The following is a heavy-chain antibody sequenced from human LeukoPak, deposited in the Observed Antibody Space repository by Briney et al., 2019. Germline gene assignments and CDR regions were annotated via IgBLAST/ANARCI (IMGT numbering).Heavy chain of an antibody. Sequence: SETLSLTCAVYGGSFSGYYWSWIRQPPGKGLEWIGEINHSGSTNYNPSLKSRVTISVDTSKNQFSLKLSSVTAADTAVYYCARGRYDFWSGYYRKRDWFDPWGQRTLVTVSS. V-gene: IGHV4-34*01. D-gene: IGHD3-3*01. CDR2: INHSGST. CDR3: ARGRYDFWSGYYRKRDWFDP. CDR1: GGSFSGYY. J-gene: IGHJ5*02.